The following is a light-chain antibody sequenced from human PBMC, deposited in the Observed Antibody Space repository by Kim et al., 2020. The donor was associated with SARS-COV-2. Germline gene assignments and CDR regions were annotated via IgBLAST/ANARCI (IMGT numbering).Light chain of an antibody. CDR1: QVISSY. Sequence: DIQLTQSPSSLSASVGDGVTIACRADQVISSYLAWYQRKPGRPPTLLIYVASGLQSGVPSRFRGSRSRTDFTLTISSLQPEDVGTHYCKQYDSVPWTFGQGTKVDIK. CDR3: KQYDSVPWT. CDR2: VAS. J-gene: IGKJ1*01. V-gene: IGKV1-27*01.